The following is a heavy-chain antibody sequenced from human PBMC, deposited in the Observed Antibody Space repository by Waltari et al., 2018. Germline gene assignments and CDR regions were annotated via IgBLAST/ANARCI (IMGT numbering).Heavy chain of an antibody. Sequence: EVQLVESGGGLVQPGGSLRLSCAASGFTFSSYWMSWVRQAPGKGLEWVANIKQDGSEKYYVDSVKGRFTISRDNAKNSLYLQMNSLRAEDTAVYYCARDCEYSYGYVDYWGQGTLVTVSS. CDR3: ARDCEYSYGYVDY. CDR1: GFTFSSYW. CDR2: IKQDGSEK. V-gene: IGHV3-7*01. J-gene: IGHJ4*02. D-gene: IGHD5-18*01.